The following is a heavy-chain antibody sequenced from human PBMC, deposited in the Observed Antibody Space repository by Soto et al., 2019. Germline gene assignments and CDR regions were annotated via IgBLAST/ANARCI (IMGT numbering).Heavy chain of an antibody. CDR1: GFTFRSYG. D-gene: IGHD3-3*01. Sequence: QVQLVESGGGVVQPGRSLRLSCAASGFTFRSYGMHWVRQAPGKGLEWVAVISYDGSNKYYADSVKGRFTISRDNSKNTLYLQMNSLRDEDTAVYYCANLNDFSGETDYGMDVWGQGTTVTVSS. V-gene: IGHV3-30*18. CDR3: ANLNDFSGETDYGMDV. J-gene: IGHJ6*02. CDR2: ISYDGSNK.